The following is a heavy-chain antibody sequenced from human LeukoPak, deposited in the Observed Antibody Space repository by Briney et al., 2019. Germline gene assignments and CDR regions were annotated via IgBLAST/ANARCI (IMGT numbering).Heavy chain of an antibody. CDR2: ISTSGSAI. Sequence: GGSLRLSCAASGFTFSTYNMNWVRQAPGKGLEWVSYISTSGSAIYYADSVKGRFTISRDNARNSLYLQMNSLRDEDTAVYYCARYAWSDRRGAMDVWGQGTTVTVSS. CDR1: GFTFSTYN. D-gene: IGHD1-1*01. V-gene: IGHV3-48*02. J-gene: IGHJ6*02. CDR3: ARYAWSDRRGAMDV.